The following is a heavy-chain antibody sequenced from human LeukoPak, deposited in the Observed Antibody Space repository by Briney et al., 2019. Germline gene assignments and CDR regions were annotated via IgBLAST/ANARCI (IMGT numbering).Heavy chain of an antibody. CDR1: GFTFSSYA. CDR3: AKAPGSGSDAFDI. J-gene: IGHJ3*02. V-gene: IGHV3-23*01. CDR2: ISGSGGST. Sequence: GGSLRLSCAASGFTFSSYAMSWVRRAPGKGLEWVSAISGSGGSTYYADSVKGRFTISRDNSKNTLYLQMNSLRAEDTAVYYCAKAPGSGSDAFDIWGQGTMVTVSS. D-gene: IGHD3-3*01.